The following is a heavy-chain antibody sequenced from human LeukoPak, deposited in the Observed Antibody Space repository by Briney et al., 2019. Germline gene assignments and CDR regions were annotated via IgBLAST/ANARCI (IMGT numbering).Heavy chain of an antibody. V-gene: IGHV3-30*18. CDR1: GFTFSSYG. CDR3: AKLMNDILTGPDY. J-gene: IGHJ4*02. CDR2: ISYDGSNK. Sequence: GGSLRLACAASGFTFSSYGMHWVRQAPGKGLEWVAVISYDGSNKYYADSVKGRFTISRDNSKNTLYLQMNSLRAEDTAVYYCAKLMNDILTGPDYWGQGTLVTVSS. D-gene: IGHD3-9*01.